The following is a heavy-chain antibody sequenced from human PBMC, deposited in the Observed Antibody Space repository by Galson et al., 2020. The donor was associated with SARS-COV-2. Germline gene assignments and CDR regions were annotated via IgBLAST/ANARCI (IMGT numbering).Heavy chain of an antibody. V-gene: IGHV3-48*03. CDR1: GFIFSTSE. J-gene: IGHJ6*02. Sequence: GGSLRLSCAASGFIFSTSEMNWVRQAPGKGLEWVSYINSGAKTIYYADSVRGRFTISRDNAKNSLYLQMNSLRAEDTAVYYCAREAPAPINYAMDVWGQGTTVTVSS. CDR3: AREAPAPINYAMDV. CDR2: INSGAKTI.